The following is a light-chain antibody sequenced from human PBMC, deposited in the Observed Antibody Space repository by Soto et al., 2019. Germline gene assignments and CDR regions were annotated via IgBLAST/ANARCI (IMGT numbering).Light chain of an antibody. CDR1: QSISNY. CDR2: DAS. Sequence: IVLTQSPGTLSLSPGERATLSCRASQSISNYLAWYQQKPGQAPRLLIYDASNRATGIPARFSGSGSGTDFTLTISRLEPEDFAVYYCQHYGTSWWTFGQGTKVDIK. J-gene: IGKJ1*01. CDR3: QHYGTSWWT. V-gene: IGKV3-20*01.